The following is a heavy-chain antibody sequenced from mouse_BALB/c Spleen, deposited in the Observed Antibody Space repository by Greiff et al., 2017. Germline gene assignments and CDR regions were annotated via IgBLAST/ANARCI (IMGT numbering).Heavy chain of an antibody. V-gene: IGHV1-55*01. J-gene: IGHJ1*01. CDR1: GYNFTSYW. CDR2: IYPGSGST. CDR3: ARSRNWYFDV. Sequence: QVQLQQPGAELVKPGPSVKLSCKASGYNFTSYWINWVKLRPGQGLEWIGDIYPGSGSTNYNEKFKSKATLTVDTSSSTAYMQLSSLASEDSALYYCARSRNWYFDVWGAGTTVTVSS.